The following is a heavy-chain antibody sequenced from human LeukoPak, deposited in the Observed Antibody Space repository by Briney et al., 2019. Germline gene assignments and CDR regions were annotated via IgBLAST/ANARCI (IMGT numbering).Heavy chain of an antibody. Sequence: PGGSLRLSCLTSGFTFSTNAMSWVRQAPGKGLEWISGISGSGASTYYADSVPGRFTISRDNSRNTLYLQMNSLRGDDTAVYYCAKDVGKWESLHFFDYWGQGTLVTVSS. CDR2: ISGSGAST. D-gene: IGHD1-26*01. V-gene: IGHV3-23*01. J-gene: IGHJ4*02. CDR3: AKDVGKWESLHFFDY. CDR1: GFTFSTNA.